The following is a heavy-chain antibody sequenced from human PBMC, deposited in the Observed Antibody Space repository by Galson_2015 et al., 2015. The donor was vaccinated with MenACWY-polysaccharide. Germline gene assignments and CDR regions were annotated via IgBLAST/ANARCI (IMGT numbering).Heavy chain of an antibody. CDR2: IKGDGSSI. J-gene: IGHJ4*02. D-gene: IGHD6-19*01. CDR3: ARDPVDGSGHFDY. Sequence: SLRLSCAASGFTFSSYSINWVRQVPGKGLMWVSRIKGDGSSIIYADSVKGRFTISRDNTKNTVWLQMNSLRVEDTAVYYCARDPVDGSGHFDYWGQGTLVTVSS. CDR1: GFTFSSYS. V-gene: IGHV3-74*01.